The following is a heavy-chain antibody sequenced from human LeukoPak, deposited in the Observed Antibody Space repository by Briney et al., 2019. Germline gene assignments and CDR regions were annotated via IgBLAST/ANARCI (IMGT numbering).Heavy chain of an antibody. CDR3: AKDTTAAS. V-gene: IGHV4-59*01. CDR1: GASNSSYY. Sequence: FDTLSLPYTVSGASNSSYYWSWIRQPPGKGLEWIGNISYSGSTNYDPSLTSRVTMFIATCKKQCSLNLTAVTAADTAVYYCAKDTTAASWGPGTLVTVSS. CDR2: ISYSGST. D-gene: IGHD1-1*01. J-gene: IGHJ4*02.